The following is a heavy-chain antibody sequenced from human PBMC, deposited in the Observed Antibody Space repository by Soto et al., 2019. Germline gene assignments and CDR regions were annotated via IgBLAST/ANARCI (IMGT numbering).Heavy chain of an antibody. J-gene: IGHJ4*02. CDR2: IYFTGTT. Sequence: LSLTCDVSGYAISSGFYWAWIRQPPGKRLEWIGNIYFTGTTSYNPSLKTRVTMSVDTSKNQFSLRLSSATAADTAVFYCARVRRIGMSGSPGDSWGQGTQVTVSS. D-gene: IGHD3-10*01. CDR1: GYAISSGFY. CDR3: ARVRRIGMSGSPGDS. V-gene: IGHV4-38-2*01.